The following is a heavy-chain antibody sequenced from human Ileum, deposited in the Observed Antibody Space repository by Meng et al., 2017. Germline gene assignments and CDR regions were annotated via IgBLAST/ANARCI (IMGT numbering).Heavy chain of an antibody. J-gene: IGHJ4*02. CDR3: AANSGKKMHS. CDR2: IYHSGLV. D-gene: IGHD4-23*01. CDR1: GDSISTTNW. Sequence: QRQDSGPGLVKPLGTLSLPCAVSGDSISTTNWWNWVRQPPGEGLEWIGEIYHSGLVNYNLSLKSRVTLSIDKSKNQFSLKLISVTAADTGVYYCAANSGKKMHSWGQGTLVTVSS. V-gene: IGHV4-4*02.